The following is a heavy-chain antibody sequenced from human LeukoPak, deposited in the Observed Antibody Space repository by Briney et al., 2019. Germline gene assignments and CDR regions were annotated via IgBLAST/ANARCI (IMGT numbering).Heavy chain of an antibody. D-gene: IGHD6-19*01. CDR1: GFTFSDYY. CDR3: ARERVLAVAFPDY. Sequence: PGGSLRLSSAASGFTFSDYYMSWIRQAPGKGLEWVSYISSSSSYTNYADSVKGRFTISRDNAKNSLYLQMNSLRAEDTAVYYCARERVLAVAFPDYWGQGTLVTVSS. J-gene: IGHJ4*02. CDR2: ISSSSSYT. V-gene: IGHV3-11*06.